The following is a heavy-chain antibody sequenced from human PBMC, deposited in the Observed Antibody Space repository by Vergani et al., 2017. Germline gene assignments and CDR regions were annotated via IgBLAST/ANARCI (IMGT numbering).Heavy chain of an antibody. Sequence: QVQLVQSGAEVKRPGASVKVSCKASGNRFTAYSMHWVREAPGQGLEWMGRINLNNGDTQYAPKFQGRVTMTRDTSISTGYMALNSLRSDDTAVYYCATNDRARQPPGGYWGQGSLVTVSS. D-gene: IGHD1-14*01. CDR3: ATNDRARQPPGGY. V-gene: IGHV1-2*06. J-gene: IGHJ4*02. CDR2: INLNNGDT. CDR1: GNRFTAYS.